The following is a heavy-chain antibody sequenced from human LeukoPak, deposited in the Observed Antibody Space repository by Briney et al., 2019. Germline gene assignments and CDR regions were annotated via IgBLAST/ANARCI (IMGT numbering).Heavy chain of an antibody. V-gene: IGHV3-23*01. CDR2: ISGSGGST. D-gene: IGHD3-10*01. Sequence: GGSLRLSCAASGFTFSSYAMSWVRQAPGKGLEWVSAISGSGGSTYYADSVKGRFTISRDNSKNTLYLQMNSLGAEDTAVYYCAKDGVTMVRGVKPLDYWGQGTLVTVSS. CDR1: GFTFSSYA. CDR3: AKDGVTMVRGVKPLDY. J-gene: IGHJ4*02.